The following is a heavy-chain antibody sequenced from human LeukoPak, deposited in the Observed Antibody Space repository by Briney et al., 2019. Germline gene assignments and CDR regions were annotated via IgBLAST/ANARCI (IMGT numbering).Heavy chain of an antibody. V-gene: IGHV4-4*09. Sequence: SETLSLTCTVSGGSSSSYYWTWIRQPPGEGLEWIGNIHSSGGTDYNPSLKSRVTMSVDTSKNQFSLRLSSVTAADTAVYYCARPGQSSWWVYFNYWGQGTLVTVSS. CDR1: GGSSSSYY. CDR2: IHSSGGT. CDR3: ARPGQSSWWVYFNY. D-gene: IGHD2-15*01. J-gene: IGHJ4*02.